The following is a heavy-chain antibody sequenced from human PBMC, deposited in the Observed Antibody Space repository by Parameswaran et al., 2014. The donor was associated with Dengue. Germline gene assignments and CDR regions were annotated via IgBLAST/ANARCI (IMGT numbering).Heavy chain of an antibody. Sequence: WIRQPPGKGLEWVSVIYSGGSTYYADSVKGRFTISRDNSKNTLYLQMNSLRAEDTAVYYCARGEAALYWFDPWGQGTLVTVSS. V-gene: IGHV3-53*01. CDR3: ARGEAALYWFDP. D-gene: IGHD2-15*01. CDR2: IYSGGST. J-gene: IGHJ5*02.